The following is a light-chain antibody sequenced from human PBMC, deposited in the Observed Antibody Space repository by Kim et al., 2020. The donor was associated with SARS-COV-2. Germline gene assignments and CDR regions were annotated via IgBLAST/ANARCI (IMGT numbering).Light chain of an antibody. J-gene: IGKJ2*01. CDR2: KAS. CDR1: KSISSW. CDR3: QHYNSYSYT. Sequence: DIQMTQSPSTLSASVGDRVTITCRASKSISSWLAWYQQKPGKAPKLLIYKASSLESGVPSRFSGSGSGTEFTLTISSLQPDDFATYFYQHYNSYSYTFGQGTNLEI. V-gene: IGKV1-5*03.